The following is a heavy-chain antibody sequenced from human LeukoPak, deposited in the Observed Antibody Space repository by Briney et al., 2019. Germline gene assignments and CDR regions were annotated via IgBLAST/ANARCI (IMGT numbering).Heavy chain of an antibody. V-gene: IGHV1-46*01. D-gene: IGHD1-1*01. CDR2: ISPRGGST. CDR3: ARDKAPGTLYFDYYYMDV. Sequence: VASVMVSCKASGYTFTTYYIHWVRQAPGQGLEWTGIISPRGGSTDYARKFQGRVTVTRDMSTSTVYMELSGLRSDDTAVYYCARDKAPGTLYFDYYYMDVWGKGTTGTVSS. J-gene: IGHJ6*03. CDR1: GYTFTTYY.